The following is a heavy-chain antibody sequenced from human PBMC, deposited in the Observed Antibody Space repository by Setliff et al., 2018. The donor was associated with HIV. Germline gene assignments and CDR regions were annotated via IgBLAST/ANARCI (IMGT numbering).Heavy chain of an antibody. D-gene: IGHD6-13*01. CDR1: GGSFSGYY. V-gene: IGHV4-34*01. Sequence: KTSETLSLTCAVYGGSFSGYYWSWIRQPPGKGLEWIGEINHSGRINCNPSLKSRVTVSVDTSKNQFSLKLSSVTAADTAVYYCARGYSSSYYFDYWGQGTLVTVS. CDR3: ARGYSSSYYFDY. J-gene: IGHJ4*02. CDR2: INHSGRI.